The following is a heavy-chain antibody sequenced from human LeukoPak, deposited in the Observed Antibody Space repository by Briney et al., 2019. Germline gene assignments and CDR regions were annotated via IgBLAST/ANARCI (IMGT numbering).Heavy chain of an antibody. J-gene: IGHJ5*02. Sequence: GGSLRLSCAASGFTFSSYSMNWVRQAPGKGLEWVSYISSSSTIYYADSVKGRFTISRDNAKNSLYLQMNSLRAEDTAVYYCAREDVYNWFDPWGQGTLATVSS. D-gene: IGHD5-24*01. CDR2: ISSSSTI. CDR3: AREDVYNWFDP. V-gene: IGHV3-48*04. CDR1: GFTFSSYS.